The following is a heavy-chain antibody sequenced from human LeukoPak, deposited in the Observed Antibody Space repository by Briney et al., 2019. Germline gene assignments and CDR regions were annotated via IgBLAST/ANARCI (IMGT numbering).Heavy chain of an antibody. CDR2: ISSSGSTI. D-gene: IGHD3-22*01. V-gene: IGHV3-11*01. Sequence: GGSLRLSCAASGFTFSDYYMSWIGQAPGKGLEWVSYISSSGSTIYYADSVKGRFTISRDNAKNSLYLQMNSLRAEDTAVYYCARDLSSGYNDRNYYYGMDVWGQGTTVTVSS. CDR1: GFTFSDYY. CDR3: ARDLSSGYNDRNYYYGMDV. J-gene: IGHJ6*02.